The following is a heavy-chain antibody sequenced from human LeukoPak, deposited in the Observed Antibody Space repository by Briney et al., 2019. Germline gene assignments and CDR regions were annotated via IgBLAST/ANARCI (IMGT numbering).Heavy chain of an antibody. Sequence: PSETLSLTCTVSGYSISSGYYWGWIRQPPGKGLEWIGSIYHSGSTYDNPSLKSRVTISVDTSKNQFSLKLSSVTAADTAVYYCARVNRGTAMVTEYFDYWGQGTLVTVSS. D-gene: IGHD5-18*01. V-gene: IGHV4-38-2*02. CDR3: ARVNRGTAMVTEYFDY. CDR1: GYSISSGYY. J-gene: IGHJ4*02. CDR2: IYHSGST.